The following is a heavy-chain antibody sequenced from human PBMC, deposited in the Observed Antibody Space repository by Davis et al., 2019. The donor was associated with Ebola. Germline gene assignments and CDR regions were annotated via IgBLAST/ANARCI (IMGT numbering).Heavy chain of an antibody. CDR2: IIPIFGTA. J-gene: IGHJ4*02. D-gene: IGHD3-3*01. V-gene: IGHV1-69*13. CDR1: GGTFSSYA. CDR3: VKDRGLAIFGVPVDY. Sequence: AASVKVSCKASGGTFSSYAISWVRQAPGQGLEWMGGIIPIFGTANYAQKFQGRVTITADDSTSTAYMDLSSLRAEDTAVYYCVKDRGLAIFGVPVDYWGQGTLVTVSS.